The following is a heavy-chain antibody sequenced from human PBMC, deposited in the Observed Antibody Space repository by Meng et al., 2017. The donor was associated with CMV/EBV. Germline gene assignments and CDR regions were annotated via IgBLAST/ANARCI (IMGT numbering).Heavy chain of an antibody. J-gene: IGHJ4*02. CDR2: IYYSGST. D-gene: IGHD1-14*01. CDR1: GGSISSGDYY. Sequence: QVQPQGSGPGLVKPSPTLSLTCTVSGGSISSGDYYWSWIRQPPGKGLEWIGYIYYSGSTYYNPSLKSRVTISVDTSKNQFSLKLSSVTAADTAVYYCARVMGPNRTPYYFDYWGQGTLVTVSS. V-gene: IGHV4-30-4*08. CDR3: ARVMGPNRTPYYFDY.